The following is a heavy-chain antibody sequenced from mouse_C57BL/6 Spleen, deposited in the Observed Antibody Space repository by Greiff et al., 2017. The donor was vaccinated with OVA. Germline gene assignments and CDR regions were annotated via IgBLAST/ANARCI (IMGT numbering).Heavy chain of an antibody. CDR1: GYSFTGYY. CDR2: INPSTGGT. V-gene: IGHV1-42*01. J-gene: IGHJ2*01. D-gene: IGHD1-1*01. CDR3: AREGLNYYGSSYGY. Sequence: VQLKQSGPELVKPGASVKISCKASGYSFTGYYMNWVKQSPEKSLEWIGEINPSTGGTTYNQKFKAKATLTVDKSSSTAYMQLKSLTSEDSAVYYCAREGLNYYGSSYGYWGQGTTLTVSS.